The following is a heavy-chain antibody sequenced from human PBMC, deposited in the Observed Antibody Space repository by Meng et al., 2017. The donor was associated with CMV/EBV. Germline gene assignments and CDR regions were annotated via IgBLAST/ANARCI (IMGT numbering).Heavy chain of an antibody. Sequence: SETLSLTCTVSGGPISSSSYYWGWIRQPPGKGLEWIGSIYYSGSTHYNPSLKSRVTISVDRSKNQFSLNLSSVTAADTAVYYCARGNSYDSSGYYYGGMDVWGQGTTVTVSS. D-gene: IGHD3-22*01. J-gene: IGHJ6*02. V-gene: IGHV4-39*07. CDR2: IYYSGST. CDR3: ARGNSYDSSGYYYGGMDV. CDR1: GGPISSSSYY.